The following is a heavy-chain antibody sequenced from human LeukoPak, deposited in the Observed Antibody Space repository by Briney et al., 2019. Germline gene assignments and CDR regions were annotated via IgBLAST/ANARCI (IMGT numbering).Heavy chain of an antibody. Sequence: GGSLRLSCAASRFSISNFGMAWVRQAPGKGLEWVSTIDSRGHRTHYADSVKGRFTISRDNSKNTVYLQMNILRAEDTAIYYCANDPQYDDFDIWGQGTMVTVSS. CDR1: RFSISNFG. V-gene: IGHV3-23*05. J-gene: IGHJ3*02. CDR3: ANDPQYDDFDI. CDR2: IDSRGHRT.